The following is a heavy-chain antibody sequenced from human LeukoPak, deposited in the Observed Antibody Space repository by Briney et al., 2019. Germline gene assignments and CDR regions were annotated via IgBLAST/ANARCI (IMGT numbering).Heavy chain of an antibody. D-gene: IGHD3-10*01. CDR1: GGSISSSSYY. CDR2: IYATGKT. CDR3: ARYFYDMTDGSRVFWYFDV. J-gene: IGHJ2*01. V-gene: IGHV4-61*05. Sequence: SETLSLTCTVSGGSISSSSYYWGWIRQPPGKGLEWIGYIYATGKTTYSPSLKSRATNSVENSKNQVSLRLTSVTAADTGFYYCARYFYDMTDGSRVFWYFDVWGRGALVTVSS.